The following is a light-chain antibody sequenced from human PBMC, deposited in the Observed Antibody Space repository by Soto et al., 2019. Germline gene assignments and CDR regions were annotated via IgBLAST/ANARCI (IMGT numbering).Light chain of an antibody. CDR3: QTWGTGIRV. CDR2: VNSDGSH. Sequence: QLVLTQSPSASASLGVSVKLTCTLSRGHSNYAIAWHQQQPEKGPRYLMKVNSDGSHRKGDGIPERVSGSSSGAQRYLTISSPQSEDEADYYCQTWGTGIRVFGTGTKLTVL. CDR1: RGHSNYA. V-gene: IGLV4-69*01. J-gene: IGLJ1*01.